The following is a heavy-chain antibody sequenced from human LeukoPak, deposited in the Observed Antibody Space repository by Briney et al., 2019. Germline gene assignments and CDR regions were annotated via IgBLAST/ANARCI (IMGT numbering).Heavy chain of an antibody. CDR1: GFTFSSYW. D-gene: IGHD3-22*01. J-gene: IGHJ4*02. CDR2: IKQDGSEK. V-gene: IGHV3-7*01. CDR3: ARAASYYDSSGYYDY. Sequence: GGSLRLSCAASGFTFSSYWMGWVRQAPGKGLEWVANIKQDGSEKYYVDSVKGRFTISRDNAKNSLYLQMNSLRAEDTAVYYRARAASYYDSSGYYDYWGQGTLVTVSS.